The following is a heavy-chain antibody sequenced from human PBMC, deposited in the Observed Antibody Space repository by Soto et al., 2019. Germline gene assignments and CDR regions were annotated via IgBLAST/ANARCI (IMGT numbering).Heavy chain of an antibody. J-gene: IGHJ4*02. CDR2: IYIDGNT. CDR1: GFTVSSEY. Sequence: GGSLRLSCAASGFTVSSEYMSWVRQAPGKGLEWVSVIYIDGNTFYADSVKGRFTISRDNAKNSLYQQMNSLRDEDTSVYYCARDIGRGPAGYSSGLDYWGQGTLVTVSS. V-gene: IGHV3-66*01. CDR3: ARDIGRGPAGYSSGLDY. D-gene: IGHD6-19*01.